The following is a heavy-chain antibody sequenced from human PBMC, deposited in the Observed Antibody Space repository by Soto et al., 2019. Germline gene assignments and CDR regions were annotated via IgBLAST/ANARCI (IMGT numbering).Heavy chain of an antibody. CDR1: GFTFSNHA. D-gene: IGHD5-18*01. Sequence: QVHLVESGGDVVQPGRSLRLSCAASGFTFSNHAMHWVRQAPGKGLEWVAVISYDGSDKYNANSVKGRFTISRDNSKNTLYLQMNSLRAEDTAVYYCARDTGPNGYNYYYFGMDVWGQGTTVTVSS. V-gene: IGHV3-30-3*01. CDR3: ARDTGPNGYNYYYFGMDV. CDR2: ISYDGSDK. J-gene: IGHJ6*02.